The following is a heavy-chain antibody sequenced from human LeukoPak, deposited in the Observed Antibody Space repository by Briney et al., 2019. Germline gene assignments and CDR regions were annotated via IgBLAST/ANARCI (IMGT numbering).Heavy chain of an antibody. CDR2: ISGSGGST. V-gene: IGHV3-23*01. CDR1: GFTLSSYG. J-gene: IGHJ6*03. Sequence: GGTLRLSCAASGFTLSSYGMSWVRQAPGKGLEWVSAISGSGGSTYYADSVKGRFTISRDNAKNTLYLQMNSLRAEDTAVYYCARVGSMVRGVIYYYYYMDVWGKGTTVTVSS. CDR3: ARVGSMVRGVIYYYYYMDV. D-gene: IGHD3-10*01.